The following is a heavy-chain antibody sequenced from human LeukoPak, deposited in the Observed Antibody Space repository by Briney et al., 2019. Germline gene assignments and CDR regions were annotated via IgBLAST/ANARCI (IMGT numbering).Heavy chain of an antibody. D-gene: IGHD3-10*01. CDR2: INPSGGST. CDR1: GYTFTSFY. V-gene: IGHV1-46*01. Sequence: GASVTVSCKPSGYTFTSFYIHWVRQAPGQGLEWMGIINPSGGSTSYAQKFQGRVTMTRDTSTSTVYMELSSLRSEDTAVYYCARAYYYTSGTYYPPPDIWGQGTMVTVSS. J-gene: IGHJ3*02. CDR3: ARAYYYTSGTYYPPPDI.